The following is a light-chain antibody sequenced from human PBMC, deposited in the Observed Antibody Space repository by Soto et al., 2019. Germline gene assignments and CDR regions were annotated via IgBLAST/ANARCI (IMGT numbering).Light chain of an antibody. CDR1: QSINAF. V-gene: IGKV1-39*01. Sequence: DIQMTQSPSSLSASVGDRVTISCRASQSINAFLTWYQQKPGEAPRLLIYGASNLQGGVPSRFSGSGSGTDFTLTISSLQPEDFALYYCQQSYSIPFTFCQGTKLEIK. CDR3: QQSYSIPFT. CDR2: GAS. J-gene: IGKJ2*01.